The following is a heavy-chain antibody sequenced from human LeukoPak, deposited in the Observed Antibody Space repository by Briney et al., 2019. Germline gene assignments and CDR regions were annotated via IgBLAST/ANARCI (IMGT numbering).Heavy chain of an antibody. CDR3: ARDGARRDWNDPHWYYYYYGMDV. V-gene: IGHV1-3*01. J-gene: IGHJ6*02. D-gene: IGHD1-1*01. CDR1: GYTFTSYA. CDR2: INAGNGNT. Sequence: GASVKVSCKASGYTFTSYAMHWVRQAPGQRLEWMGWINAGNGNTKYSQKFQGRVTITRDTSASTAYMELSSLRSEDTAVYYCARDGARRDWNDPHWYYYYYGMDVWGQGTTVTVSS.